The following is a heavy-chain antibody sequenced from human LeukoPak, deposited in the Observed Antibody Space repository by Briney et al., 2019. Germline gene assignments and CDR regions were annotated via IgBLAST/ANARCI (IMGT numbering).Heavy chain of an antibody. Sequence: SETLSLTCTVSGGSISSGSYYWSWIRQPTGKGLEWIGRIYTSGSTNYNPSLKSRVTISVDTSKNQFSLKLSSVTAADTAVYYCAREGNYYGSGSYPQLYNWFDPWGQGTLVTVSS. CDR3: AREGNYYGSGSYPQLYNWFDP. J-gene: IGHJ5*02. CDR1: GGSISSGSYY. D-gene: IGHD3-10*01. CDR2: IYTSGST. V-gene: IGHV4-61*02.